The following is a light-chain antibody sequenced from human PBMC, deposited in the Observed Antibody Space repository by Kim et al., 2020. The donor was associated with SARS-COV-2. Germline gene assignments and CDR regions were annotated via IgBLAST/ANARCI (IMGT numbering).Light chain of an antibody. CDR3: QVWDSSSDHPGV. J-gene: IGLJ2*01. V-gene: IGLV3-21*04. CDR2: YDS. Sequence: PGKTARITCGGNNIGSKSVHWYQQKPGHAPVLVIYYDSDRPSGIPERFSGSNSGNTATLTISRVEAGDEADYYCQVWDSSSDHPGVFGGGTQLTVL. CDR1: NIGSKS.